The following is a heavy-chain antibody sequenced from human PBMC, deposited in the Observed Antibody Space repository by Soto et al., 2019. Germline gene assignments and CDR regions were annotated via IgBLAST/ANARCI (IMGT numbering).Heavy chain of an antibody. J-gene: IGHJ1*01. V-gene: IGHV6-1*01. CDR1: GDSVSSNSDS. CDR3: ARGKDGYIGY. Sequence: SQTLSLTCAVSGDSVSSNSDSWNWIRQSPSRGLEWLGRTYYRSKWYNEYAVSVKSRITINPDTSKNQFSLQLNSVTPEDTAVYYCARGKDGYIGYWGQGTLVTVSS. D-gene: IGHD5-12*01. CDR2: TYYRSKWYN.